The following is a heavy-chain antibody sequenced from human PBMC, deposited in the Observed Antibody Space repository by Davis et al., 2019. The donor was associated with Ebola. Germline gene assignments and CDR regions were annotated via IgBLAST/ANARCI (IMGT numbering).Heavy chain of an antibody. Sequence: GESLKISCAVSGFTFDSYWMFWVRQAPGKGLEWVANIKQDGSEKYYLDSVKGRFNISRDNSKNTVELQMNSLRPEDTSLYYCAKGIVVAADGSPWFDPWGQGTQVTVSS. CDR2: IKQDGSEK. J-gene: IGHJ5*02. D-gene: IGHD2-15*01. CDR1: GFTFDSYW. CDR3: AKGIVVAADGSPWFDP. V-gene: IGHV3-7*01.